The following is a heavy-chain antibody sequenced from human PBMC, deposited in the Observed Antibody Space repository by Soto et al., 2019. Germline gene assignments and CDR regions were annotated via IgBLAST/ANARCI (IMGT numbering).Heavy chain of an antibody. CDR2: IYHSGST. V-gene: IGHV4-30-2*01. D-gene: IGHD4-4*01. CDR1: GGSINTATHS. J-gene: IGHJ4*02. CDR3: ARGGGVTTTGDDY. Sequence: QLQLQESGSGLVKPSQTLSLTCAVSGGSINTATHSWSWIRQPPGKGLEWIGYIYHSGSTYYNPSFKGRVTISIDKSNNQFALRLTSVTAADTAVYYCARGGGVTTTGDDYWGQGILVTVSS.